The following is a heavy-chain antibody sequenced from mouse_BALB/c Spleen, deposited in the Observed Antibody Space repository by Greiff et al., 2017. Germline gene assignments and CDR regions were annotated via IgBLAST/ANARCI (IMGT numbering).Heavy chain of an antibody. Sequence: EVQGVESGTVLARPGASVKMSCKASGYTFTSYWMHWVKQRPGQGLEWIGAIYPGNSDTSYNQKFKGKAKLTAVTSTSTAYMELSSLTNEDSAVYYCTRDYYYGSSRWFDVWGAGTTVTVSS. J-gene: IGHJ1*01. CDR3: TRDYYYGSSRWFDV. CDR2: IYPGNSDT. CDR1: GYTFTSYW. V-gene: IGHV1-5*01. D-gene: IGHD1-1*01.